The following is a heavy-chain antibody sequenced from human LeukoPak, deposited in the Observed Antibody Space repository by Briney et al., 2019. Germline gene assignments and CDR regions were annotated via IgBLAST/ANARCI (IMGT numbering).Heavy chain of an antibody. J-gene: IGHJ6*02. CDR3: ARGPTVTFNYHYGMDV. D-gene: IGHD4-17*01. Sequence: RGSLRLSCATSGFTFSDHYMDWVRQAPGKGLEWVARTRSKARGYTTEYAASVKGRFTVSRDESMNSLYLQMNSLKTEDTAVYYCARGPTVTFNYHYGMDVWGQGTTVTVSS. CDR1: GFTFSDHY. CDR2: TRSKARGYTT. V-gene: IGHV3-72*01.